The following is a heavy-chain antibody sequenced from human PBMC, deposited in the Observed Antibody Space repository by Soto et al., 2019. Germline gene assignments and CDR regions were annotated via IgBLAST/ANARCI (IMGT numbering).Heavy chain of an antibody. CDR3: ARALGYCSSTSCPYDAFDI. CDR2: ISAYNGNT. CDR1: GYTFTSYG. Sequence: GASVKVSCKASGYTFTSYGISWVRQAPGQGLEWMGWISAYNGNTNYAQKLQGRVTMTTDTSTSTAYMELRSLRSDDTAVYYCARALGYCSSTSCPYDAFDIWGQGTIVTVSS. D-gene: IGHD2-2*01. V-gene: IGHV1-18*01. J-gene: IGHJ3*02.